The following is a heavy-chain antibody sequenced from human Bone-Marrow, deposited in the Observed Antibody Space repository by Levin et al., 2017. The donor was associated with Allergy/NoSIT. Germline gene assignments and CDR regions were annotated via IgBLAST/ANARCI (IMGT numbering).Heavy chain of an antibody. J-gene: IGHJ5*01. CDR3: ARVSSRWYNWFDF. Sequence: NASETLSLTCAVSGDSIINYYWSWLRQPPGKGLEWIGYVYYTGATEFNPSLKSRVTIAIDTSNNNFSLRLNSVTAADTAVYYCARVSSRWYNWFDFWGQGSLVTVSS. CDR2: VYYTGAT. CDR1: GDSIINYY. D-gene: IGHD2-15*01. V-gene: IGHV4-59*01.